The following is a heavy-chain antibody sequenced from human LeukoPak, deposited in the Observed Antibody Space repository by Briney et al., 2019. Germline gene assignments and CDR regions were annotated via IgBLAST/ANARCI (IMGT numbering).Heavy chain of an antibody. CDR1: GGSISSSSYY. D-gene: IGHD1-26*01. Sequence: SETLSLTCTVSGGSISSSSYYWGWIRQPPGKGLEWIGSIYYSGSTYYNPSLKSRVTISIDTSKNQFSLKLSSVTAADTAVYYCARGAPSIVGARRPFDYWGQGTLVTVSS. CDR2: IYYSGST. J-gene: IGHJ4*02. V-gene: IGHV4-39*07. CDR3: ARGAPSIVGARRPFDY.